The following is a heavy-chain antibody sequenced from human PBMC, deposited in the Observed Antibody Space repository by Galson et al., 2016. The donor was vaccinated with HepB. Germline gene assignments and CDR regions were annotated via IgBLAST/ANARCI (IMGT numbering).Heavy chain of an antibody. Sequence: SLRLSCAVSGFTFSSYGMHWVRQAPGKGLEWVAVISNDGTSKYCANSVKGRLTISRDNSKKTLYLQMNSLRAEDTAVYYCAKTSYYGSGTYIDAFDIWGHGTLVTVSS. J-gene: IGHJ3*02. CDR1: GFTFSSYG. V-gene: IGHV3-30*18. CDR2: ISNDGTSK. CDR3: AKTSYYGSGTYIDAFDI. D-gene: IGHD3-10*01.